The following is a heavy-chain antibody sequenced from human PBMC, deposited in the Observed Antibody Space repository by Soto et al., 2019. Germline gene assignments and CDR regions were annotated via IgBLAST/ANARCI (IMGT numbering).Heavy chain of an antibody. D-gene: IGHD2-2*01. CDR1: GYTFTSYA. J-gene: IGHJ5*02. V-gene: IGHV1-3*01. CDR2: INAGNGNT. CDR3: AGSYCSSTSCRNWFDP. Sequence: ASVKVSCKASGYTFTSYAMHWVRQAPGQRLEWMGWINAGNGNTKYSQKFQGGVTITRDTSASTAYMELSSLRSEDTAVYYCAGSYCSSTSCRNWFDPWGQGTLVTVSS.